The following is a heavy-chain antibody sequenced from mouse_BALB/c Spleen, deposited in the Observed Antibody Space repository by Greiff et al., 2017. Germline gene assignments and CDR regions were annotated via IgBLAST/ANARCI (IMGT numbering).Heavy chain of an antibody. CDR3: ARGAYCRYDGVDY. CDR1: GFSLTSYG. J-gene: IGHJ2*01. V-gene: IGHV2-2*02. CDR2: IWSGGST. D-gene: IGHD2-14*01. Sequence: VQLQQSGPGLVQPSQCLSITCTASGFSLTSYGVHWVRQSPGKGLEWLGVIWSGGSTDYNAAFISRLSISKDNSKSQVFFKMNSLQANDTAIYYCARGAYCRYDGVDYWGQGTTRTVSS.